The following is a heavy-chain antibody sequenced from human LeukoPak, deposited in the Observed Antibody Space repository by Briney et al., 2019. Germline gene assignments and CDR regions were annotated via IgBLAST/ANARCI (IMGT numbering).Heavy chain of an antibody. Sequence: PGGSLRLSCAASGFTFNTYAMSGVRQAPGKGLEGCSAISGSGCTTYYAHSVKRRFTISRDNSKNTLYLQMNSLRAEDTAVYYCAKYSRPPSIDYWGQGTLVTVSS. D-gene: IGHD6-13*01. CDR2: ISGSGCTT. J-gene: IGHJ4*02. V-gene: IGHV3-23*01. CDR3: AKYSRPPSIDY. CDR1: GFTFNTYA.